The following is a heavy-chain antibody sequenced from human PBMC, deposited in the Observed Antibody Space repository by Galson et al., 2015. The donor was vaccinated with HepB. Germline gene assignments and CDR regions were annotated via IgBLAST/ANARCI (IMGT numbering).Heavy chain of an antibody. Sequence: SLRLSCAASGFTFSSYAMHWVRQAPGKGLEWVAVISYDGSNKYYADSVKGRFTISRDNSKNTLYLQMNSLRAEDTAVYYCARDDIAAAENYGMDVWGQGTLVTVSS. CDR3: ARDDIAAAENYGMDV. D-gene: IGHD6-13*01. CDR1: GFTFSSYA. V-gene: IGHV3-30-3*01. CDR2: ISYDGSNK. J-gene: IGHJ6*02.